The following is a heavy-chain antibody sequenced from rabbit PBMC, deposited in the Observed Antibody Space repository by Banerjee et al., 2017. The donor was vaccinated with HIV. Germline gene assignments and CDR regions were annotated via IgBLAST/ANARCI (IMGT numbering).Heavy chain of an antibody. D-gene: IGHD4-1*01. CDR3: ARDLAGVIGWNFNL. J-gene: IGHJ4*01. V-gene: IGHV1S40*01. CDR1: GFSFSSGYD. CDR2: IYSGSSNGP. Sequence: QSLEESGGDLVKPGASLTLTCKASGFSFSSGYDMCWVRQAPGKGLEWIACIYSGSSNGPYYASWAKGRFTISKTSSTTVTVQMTSLTAADTATYFCARDLAGVIGWNFNLWGPGTLVTVS.